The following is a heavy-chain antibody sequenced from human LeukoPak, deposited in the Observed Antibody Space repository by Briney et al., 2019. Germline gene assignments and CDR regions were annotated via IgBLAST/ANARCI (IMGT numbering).Heavy chain of an antibody. V-gene: IGHV4-39*01. CDR3: ARHRFHYGSGSYYFDY. CDR1: GGSVITTTDYY. D-gene: IGHD3-10*01. CDR2: THRIGTT. J-gene: IGHJ4*02. Sequence: NTSETLSLTCIVSGGSVITTTDYYWGWIRQPPGKGLEWIGITHRIGTTYYTPSLRSRVTISVDTSKNQFSLKLSSVTAADTAVYYCARHRFHYGSGSYYFDYWGQGTLVTVSS.